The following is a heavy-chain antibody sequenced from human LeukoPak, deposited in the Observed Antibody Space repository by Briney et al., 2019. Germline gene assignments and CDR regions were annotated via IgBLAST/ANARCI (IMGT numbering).Heavy chain of an antibody. CDR1: GFIFSTTW. V-gene: IGHV3-7*03. CDR3: ARDFAYSRLDS. D-gene: IGHD6-13*01. Sequence: HTGGSLRLSCAASGFIFSTTWMNWVRQAPGKGLEWVASINPDGAVKYHAYSLKGRFTISRDNAENSLYLQMNSLRAEDTALYYCARDFAYSRLDSWGQGTLVTVSS. J-gene: IGHJ4*02. CDR2: INPDGAVK.